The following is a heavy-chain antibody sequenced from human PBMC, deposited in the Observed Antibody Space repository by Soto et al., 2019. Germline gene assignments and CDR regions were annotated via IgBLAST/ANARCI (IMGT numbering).Heavy chain of an antibody. D-gene: IGHD4-17*01. CDR1: GGSFSSYY. Sequence: PSETLSLTCAVYGGSFSSYYWSWIRQPPGKGLEWIGEINHSGSTNYNPSLKSRVTISVDTSKNQFSLKLSSVTAADTAVYYCAGDPTTADAFDIWGQGTMVTVSS. V-gene: IGHV4-34*01. CDR3: AGDPTTADAFDI. CDR2: INHSGST. J-gene: IGHJ3*02.